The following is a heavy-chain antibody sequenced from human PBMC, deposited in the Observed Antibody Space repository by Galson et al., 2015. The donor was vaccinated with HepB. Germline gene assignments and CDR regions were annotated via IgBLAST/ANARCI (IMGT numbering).Heavy chain of an antibody. V-gene: IGHV3-7*03. CDR2: INPDGRTK. CDR1: GFTFSRYW. CDR3: ARGDNDWNF. Sequence: SLRLSCAASGFTFSRYWMSWVRQVPGKGLEWVANINPDGRTKYYVDSVVGRFTISRDNAKSSLFLQMDSLRVEDTALYYCARGDNDWNFGGQRTLGTVSS. D-gene: IGHD1-7*01. J-gene: IGHJ4*02.